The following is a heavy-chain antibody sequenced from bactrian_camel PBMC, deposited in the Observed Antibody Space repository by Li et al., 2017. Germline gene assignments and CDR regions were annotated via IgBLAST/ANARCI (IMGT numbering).Heavy chain of an antibody. Sequence: VQLVESGGGSVQAGGSLTLSCTGSGYTICRGDMAWYRQAPGKKREGVALIDSDGITRYQDSVKGRFTISTDNSETTLYPQMDSLNPEDTATYYCACSGWWAGCRVRTDFSYWGQGTQVTVS. D-gene: IGHD7*01. CDR1: GYTICRGD. CDR2: IDSDGIT. CDR3: ACSGWWAGCRVRTDFSY. V-gene: IGHV3S53*01. J-gene: IGHJ6*01.